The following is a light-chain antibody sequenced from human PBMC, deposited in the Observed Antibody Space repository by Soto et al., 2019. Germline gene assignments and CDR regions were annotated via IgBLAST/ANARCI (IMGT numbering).Light chain of an antibody. CDR3: QQLNSYPIT. CDR1: HGISTY. Sequence: EIQLTQTPSFLSASVGDRVTITCRASHGISTYLAWYQQEPGKAPKLLIYAASTLQSGVPSRFSGSGSGTEFTLTISSLQPEDFATYYCQQLNSYPITFGQGTRLEIK. V-gene: IGKV1-9*01. CDR2: AAS. J-gene: IGKJ5*01.